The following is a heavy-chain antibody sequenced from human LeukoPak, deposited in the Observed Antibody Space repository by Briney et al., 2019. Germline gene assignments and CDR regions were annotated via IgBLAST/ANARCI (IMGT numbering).Heavy chain of an antibody. J-gene: IGHJ6*02. CDR3: ARGNSRWSTPSSSYYYRMDV. CDR1: GGTLGTYS. D-gene: IGHD4-23*01. V-gene: IGHV1-69*13. Sequence: ASVKVSCKASGGTLGTYSISWVRQAPGQGLEWMGGIIPIFNTKNYAQRFQDRVILTADESTSTAYMELSSLRSEDTAVYYCARGNSRWSTPSSSYYYRMDVWGQGTTVAVSS. CDR2: IIPIFNTK.